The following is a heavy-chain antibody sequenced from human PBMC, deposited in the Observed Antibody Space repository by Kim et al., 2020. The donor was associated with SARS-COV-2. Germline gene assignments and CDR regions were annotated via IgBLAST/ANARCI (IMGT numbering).Heavy chain of an antibody. CDR3: ARLGAFWYDSSGPSLGDAFDI. CDR1: GYSFTSYW. CDR2: IYPGDSDT. V-gene: IGHV5-51*01. D-gene: IGHD3-22*01. J-gene: IGHJ3*02. Sequence: GESLKISCKGSGYSFTSYWIGWVRQMPGKGLEWMGIIYPGDSDTRYSPSFQGQVTISADKSISTAYLQWSSLKASDTAMYYCARLGAFWYDSSGPSLGDAFDIWGQGTMVTVSS.